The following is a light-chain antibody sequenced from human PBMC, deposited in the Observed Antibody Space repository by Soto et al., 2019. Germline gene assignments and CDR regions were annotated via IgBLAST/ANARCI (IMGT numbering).Light chain of an antibody. CDR3: QQRRNWPPT. CDR2: EAS. CDR1: QSVNNF. Sequence: EIVLTQSPATLSLSPGERATLSCRASQSVNNFLAWYQQRPGQAPRLLMYEASNRATGAPARFSGSGSGTDFTLTISSLEPEDFAIYYCQQRRNWPPTFGQGTKVEIK. J-gene: IGKJ1*01. V-gene: IGKV3-11*01.